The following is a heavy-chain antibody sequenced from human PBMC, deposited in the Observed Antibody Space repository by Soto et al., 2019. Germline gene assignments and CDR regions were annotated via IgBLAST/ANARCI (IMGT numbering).Heavy chain of an antibody. V-gene: IGHV4-31*03. J-gene: IGHJ4*02. CDR1: GGSITSSGYY. CDR3: ARGGGSTKVDY. D-gene: IGHD2-2*01. Sequence: QVQLQESGPGLVKPSQTLSLTCTVSGGSITSSGYYWSWIRQHPGEGLEWIGFTSNSGSTSYNPSGKSRVTIAVDTSSNQFSLNLKSVTAADTAVYYCARGGGSTKVDYWGQGTLVTVSP. CDR2: TSNSGST.